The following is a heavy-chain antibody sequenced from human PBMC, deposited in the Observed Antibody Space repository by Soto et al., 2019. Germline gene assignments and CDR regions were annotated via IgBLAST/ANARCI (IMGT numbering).Heavy chain of an antibody. CDR1: GFSCRTHG. CDR3: ARDDLFDDHGLDH. J-gene: IGHJ4*02. CDR2: IVNDGSEQ. V-gene: IGHV3-33*01. D-gene: IGHD3-9*01. Sequence: QVQLVESGGGVVRPGGSLRLSCTATGFSCRTHGMHLVRQAPGKGLEWVAVIVNDGSEQGHSDSVEGRFTISRDNDRNIRYLQMTNLRAEDTDRYYCARDDLFDDHGLDHWGQGTLVTFSS.